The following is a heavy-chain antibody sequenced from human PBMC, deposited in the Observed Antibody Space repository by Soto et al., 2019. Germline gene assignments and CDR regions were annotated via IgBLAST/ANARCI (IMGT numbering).Heavy chain of an antibody. J-gene: IGHJ4*01. CDR1: GYSFTSYW. V-gene: IGHV5-51*01. CDR3: ARYDFSGYFHFEF. Sequence: GESLKISCTGSGYSFTSYWIGWVRQMPGKGLEWMGIIYPDDSDTRYSPSFQGQVTISADKSISTAYLQWSSLKASDTAMYYFARYDFSGYFHFEFWGQGTLVTVSS. CDR2: IYPDDSDT. D-gene: IGHD3-22*01.